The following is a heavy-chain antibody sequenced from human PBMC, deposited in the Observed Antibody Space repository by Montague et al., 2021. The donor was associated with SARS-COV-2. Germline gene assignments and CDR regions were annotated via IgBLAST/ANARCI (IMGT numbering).Heavy chain of an antibody. D-gene: IGHD3-22*01. CDR1: GFRFDDYA. CDR3: AKDKGYYFDSSGQNDN. J-gene: IGHJ4*02. Sequence: SRRLSSSASGFRFDDYAMHWVRQVPGKGLEWVSGISWNSGSKAYADSVKGRFTISRDNAKNSLYLQMNSLRAEDTALYHCAKDKGYYFDSSGQNDNWGQGTLVTVSS. CDR2: ISWNSGSK. V-gene: IGHV3-9*01.